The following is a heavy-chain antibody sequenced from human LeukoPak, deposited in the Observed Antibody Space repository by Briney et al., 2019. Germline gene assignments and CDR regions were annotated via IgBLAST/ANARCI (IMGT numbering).Heavy chain of an antibody. CDR1: GLTLSNYG. D-gene: IGHD3-22*01. CDR2: ISDSGGRT. Sequence: GGSLRLSCAVSGLTLSNYGMSWVRQAPGKGLEWVAGISDSGGRTNYADSVKGRFTISRDNPKNTLYLEMNSLRAEDTAVYFCAKRGVVIRVILVGFHKEAYYFDSWGQGALVTVSS. J-gene: IGHJ4*02. CDR3: AKRGVVIRVILVGFHKEAYYFDS. V-gene: IGHV3-23*01.